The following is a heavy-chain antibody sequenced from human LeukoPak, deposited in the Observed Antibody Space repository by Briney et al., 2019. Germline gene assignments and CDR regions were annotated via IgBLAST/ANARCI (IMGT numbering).Heavy chain of an antibody. V-gene: IGHV3-21*01. Sequence: GGSLRLSCAASGFTFSSYSMNWVRQAPGKGLEWVSSISSSSSYIYYADSVKGRFTISRDNAKNSLYLQMKSLRAEDTAVYYCARTDPIVGATGDWGQGTLVTVSS. CDR2: ISSSSSYI. J-gene: IGHJ4*02. CDR1: GFTFSSYS. CDR3: ARTDPIVGATGD. D-gene: IGHD1-26*01.